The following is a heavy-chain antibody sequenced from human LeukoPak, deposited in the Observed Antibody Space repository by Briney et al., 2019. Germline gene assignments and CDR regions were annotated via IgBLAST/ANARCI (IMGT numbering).Heavy chain of an antibody. CDR3: ARSYGSGNYFDY. CDR1: GGSISSSSYY. CDR2: IYYSGSA. V-gene: IGHV4-39*07. D-gene: IGHD3-10*01. Sequence: SETLPLTCTVSGGSISSSSYYWGWIRQPRGKGLEWIGSIYYSGSAKYNPSLKSRVTISVDTSKNQFSLKLSSVTAADTAVYSCARSYGSGNYFDYRGQGTLVTVSS. J-gene: IGHJ4*02.